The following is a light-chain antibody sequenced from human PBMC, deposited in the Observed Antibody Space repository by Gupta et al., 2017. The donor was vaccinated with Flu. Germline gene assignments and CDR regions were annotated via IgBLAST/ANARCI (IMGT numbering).Light chain of an antibody. CDR1: QSISSW. V-gene: IGKV1-5*03. CDR2: KAS. CDR3: QHDINSSCT. J-gene: IGKJ2*02. Sequence: DIQMTQSPSTLSASVGDRVTITCRASQSISSWLAWYQQKPGKGPKLLIYKASSVESGVPSRFSGSGSGTEFTLSISSLQPDDFATYYCQHDINSSCTFGQGTXVEIK.